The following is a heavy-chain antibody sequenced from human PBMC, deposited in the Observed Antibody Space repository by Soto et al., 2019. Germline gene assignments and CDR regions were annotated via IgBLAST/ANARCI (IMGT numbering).Heavy chain of an antibody. CDR1: VGSITSSY. J-gene: IGHJ6*02. V-gene: IGHV4-59*01. Sequence: SESLSLTCTVSVGSITSSYGSWIRRPPGKGLEWIAYIYDTGISGYTPSTSYNPSLKSRVTMSVDTSKSQFSLKLTSVTAADTAVYYCARGEDAFFYYGLDVWGQGITVTDS. CDR3: ARGEDAFFYYGLDV. CDR2: IYDTGISGYTPST.